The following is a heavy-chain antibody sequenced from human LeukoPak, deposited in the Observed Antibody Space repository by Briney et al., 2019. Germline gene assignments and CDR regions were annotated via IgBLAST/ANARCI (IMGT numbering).Heavy chain of an antibody. J-gene: IGHJ5*02. D-gene: IGHD6-19*01. CDR3: ASSIAVAGLNWFDP. V-gene: IGHV3-74*01. CDR1: GFTFSSYW. Sequence: GGALRLSCAASGFTFSSYWMHWARPAPRKGLVWVSRINSDGSSTNYADSVKGRFTISRDNAKNTLYLQMNSLRAEDTAVYSCASSIAVAGLNWFDPWGQGTLVTVSS. CDR2: INSDGSST.